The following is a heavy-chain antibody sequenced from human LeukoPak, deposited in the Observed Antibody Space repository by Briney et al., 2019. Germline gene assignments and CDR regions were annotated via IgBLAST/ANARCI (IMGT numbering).Heavy chain of an antibody. V-gene: IGHV4-31*03. J-gene: IGHJ4*02. Sequence: SETLSLTCTVSGGSISSGARYWSWIRQYPGRGLESIAYMLYSGTTYYNPSLKSRITISIDTSKNQFSLKLSSVTAADTAVYYCASGRGGSYDSSGYSSTDYWGQGTLVTVSS. CDR3: ASGRGGSYDSSGYSSTDY. CDR2: MLYSGTT. D-gene: IGHD3-22*01. CDR1: GGSISSGARY.